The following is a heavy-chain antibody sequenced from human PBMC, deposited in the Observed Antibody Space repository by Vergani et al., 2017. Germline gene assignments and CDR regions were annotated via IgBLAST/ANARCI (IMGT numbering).Heavy chain of an antibody. Sequence: EVQLLESGGGLVQPGGSLRLSCAASGFTFSSYAMGWVRQAPGKGLEWVSTIIGSGGSTYYADSVKGRFTISRDNSKNTLYLQMNSLRAEDTAVYFCAKRPAAGIDSWDQGTLVTVAS. CDR3: AKRPAAGIDS. CDR1: GFTFSSYA. J-gene: IGHJ4*02. V-gene: IGHV3-23*01. CDR2: IIGSGGST. D-gene: IGHD2-2*01.